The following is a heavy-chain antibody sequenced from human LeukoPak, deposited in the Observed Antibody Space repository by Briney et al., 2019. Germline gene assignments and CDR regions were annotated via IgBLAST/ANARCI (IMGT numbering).Heavy chain of an antibody. CDR2: MNPNSGNT. V-gene: IGHV1-8*01. D-gene: IGHD6-6*01. Sequence: ASVKVSCKASGYTFTSYDINWVRQAIGQGLEWMGWMNPNSGNTGYAQKFQGRVTMTRNTSISTAYMELSSLRSEDTAVYYCARGRSKRIAARPFYYYYYMDVWGKGTTVTVSS. CDR3: ARGRSKRIAARPFYYYYYMDV. J-gene: IGHJ6*03. CDR1: GYTFTSYD.